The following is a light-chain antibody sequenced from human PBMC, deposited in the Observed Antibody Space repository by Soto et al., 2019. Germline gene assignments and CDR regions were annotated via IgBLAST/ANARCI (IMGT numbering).Light chain of an antibody. Sequence: DIQLTQSPSTLSASVGDRVTITCRASQSVTDWLAWYQQKPGKAPKLLIYDASSLQSGVPSRFSGSGSGTEFSLTISSLQPDDFATYYCQQYYRSCTFGQGTRLDIK. V-gene: IGKV1-5*01. CDR1: QSVTDW. CDR3: QQYYRSCT. CDR2: DAS. J-gene: IGKJ5*01.